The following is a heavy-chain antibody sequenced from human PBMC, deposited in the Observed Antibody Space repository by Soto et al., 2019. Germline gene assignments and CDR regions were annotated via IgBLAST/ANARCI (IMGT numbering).Heavy chain of an antibody. CDR3: TSPDCSSGVCYHYSHYGMDV. J-gene: IGHJ6*02. CDR1: GFTFSVAW. Sequence: PGGSLRLSCSASGFTFSVAWLNWVRQAPGKGLEWVGRIKSKSDGGTADYAAPVRGRFTISRDDSKNTVYLQMNSLETEDTAVYYCTSPDCSSGVCYHYSHYGMDVWGQGTTVTVSS. D-gene: IGHD2-8*01. CDR2: IKSKSDGGTA. V-gene: IGHV3-15*07.